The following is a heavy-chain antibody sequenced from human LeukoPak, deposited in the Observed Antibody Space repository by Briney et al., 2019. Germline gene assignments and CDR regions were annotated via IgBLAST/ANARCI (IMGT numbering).Heavy chain of an antibody. CDR1: GFTFSSYG. D-gene: IGHD5-18*01. Sequence: GGSLRLSCAASGFTFSSYGMHWVRQAPGRGLEWVAAISYGGIEEFYADSLKGRFTISRDNAKNSLYLQMNSLRAEDTAVYYCARPAAMDYNWFDPWGQGTLVTVSS. J-gene: IGHJ5*02. CDR2: ISYGGIEE. V-gene: IGHV3-33*05. CDR3: ARPAAMDYNWFDP.